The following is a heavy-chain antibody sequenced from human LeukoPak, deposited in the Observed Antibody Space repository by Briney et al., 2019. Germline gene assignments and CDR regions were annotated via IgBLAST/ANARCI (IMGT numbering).Heavy chain of an antibody. Sequence: SETLSLTCTVSGGSISSYYWSWIRQPAGKGLEWIGRVYTSGSTNYNPSLKSRVTISIDTSKNQFSLKLSSVTAADTAVYYCARNWNYYNFDYWGQGTLVTVSS. CDR2: VYTSGST. CDR1: GGSISSYY. J-gene: IGHJ4*02. D-gene: IGHD1-7*01. V-gene: IGHV4-4*07. CDR3: ARNWNYYNFDY.